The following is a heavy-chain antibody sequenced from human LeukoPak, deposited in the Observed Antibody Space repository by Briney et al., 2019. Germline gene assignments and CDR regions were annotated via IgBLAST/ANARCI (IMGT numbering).Heavy chain of an antibody. V-gene: IGHV3-33*06. Sequence: GGSLRLSCAASGFTFSSYAMHWVRQAPGKGLEWVAVIWYDGTDKYYGDSVKGRFTVSRDNSENTVYLQMNSLRAEDTAVYYCAKDSLRGYTYGSIEYWGQGTLVTVSS. CDR3: AKDSLRGYTYGSIEY. J-gene: IGHJ4*02. CDR2: IWYDGTDK. CDR1: GFTFSSYA. D-gene: IGHD5-18*01.